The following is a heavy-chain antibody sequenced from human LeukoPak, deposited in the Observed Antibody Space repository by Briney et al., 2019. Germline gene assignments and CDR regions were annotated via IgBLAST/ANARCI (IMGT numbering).Heavy chain of an antibody. Sequence: SQTLSLTCAISGDSVSSNSAAWNWIRQSPSRGLEWLGRTYYRSKWYNDYAVSVKSRITINPDTSKNQFSLQLYSVTPEDTAVYYCARDRHSTYYDFWSGYGDYYGMDVWGQGTTVTVSS. CDR3: ARDRHSTYYDFWSGYGDYYGMDV. CDR2: TYYRSKWYN. J-gene: IGHJ6*02. D-gene: IGHD3-3*01. V-gene: IGHV6-1*01. CDR1: GDSVSSNSAA.